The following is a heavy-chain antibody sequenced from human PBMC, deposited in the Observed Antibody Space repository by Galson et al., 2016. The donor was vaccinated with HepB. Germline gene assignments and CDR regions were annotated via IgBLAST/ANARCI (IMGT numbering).Heavy chain of an antibody. CDR1: DASINSGGYY. J-gene: IGHJ4*02. CDR2: AFYSGTT. D-gene: IGHD5-12*01. CDR3: ARIKYSGYNPGLFFDS. V-gene: IGHV4-31*03. Sequence: TLSLTCSVSDASINSGGYYWSWIRQLPVKGLEWIGYAFYSGTTYYNPSLKSRVTISIDTSNRQFSLKLTSVTAADTAVYYCARIKYSGYNPGLFFDSWGQGILVSVSS.